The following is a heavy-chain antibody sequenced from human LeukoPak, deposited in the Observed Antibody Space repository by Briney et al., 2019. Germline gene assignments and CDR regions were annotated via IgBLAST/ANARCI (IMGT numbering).Heavy chain of an antibody. Sequence: ASVKVSCKASGYTFTSYAITWVRQAPGQGLEWMGWISAYNGNTNYAQNLQGRVTMTTDTSTSTAYMELRSLRPDDTAMYYCARMEMATAIFDYWGQGTLVTVSS. V-gene: IGHV1-18*01. D-gene: IGHD5-24*01. CDR2: ISAYNGNT. CDR1: GYTFTSYA. J-gene: IGHJ4*02. CDR3: ARMEMATAIFDY.